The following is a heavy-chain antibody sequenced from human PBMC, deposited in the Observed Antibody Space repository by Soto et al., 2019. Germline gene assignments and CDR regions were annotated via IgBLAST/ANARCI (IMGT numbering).Heavy chain of an antibody. J-gene: IGHJ4*02. Sequence: VGSLRLSCAASGSTFRSYAMRWVRQAPGKGLEWVSAISESGDSTYHAGSVKGRFTISRDNSRNTLYLQMNSLRAEDTAIYYCAKTGSSWTWAFDYCGQGTLVTVCS. CDR1: GSTFRSYA. V-gene: IGHV3-23*01. CDR3: AKTGSSWTWAFDY. CDR2: ISESGDST. D-gene: IGHD6-13*01.